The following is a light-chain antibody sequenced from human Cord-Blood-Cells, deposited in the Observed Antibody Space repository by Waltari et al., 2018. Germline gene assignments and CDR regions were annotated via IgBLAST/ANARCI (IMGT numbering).Light chain of an antibody. CDR1: QGISNY. J-gene: IGKJ1*01. Sequence: DIQMTQSPSSLSASVGDRVTITCRASQGISNYLAWYQQKPGKVPKLLFYAASTLQSGVPSRFSGSGSGTDFTLTISRMQPEDVATYYCQKYNSAPRTFGQGTKVEIK. CDR2: AAS. CDR3: QKYNSAPRT. V-gene: IGKV1-27*01.